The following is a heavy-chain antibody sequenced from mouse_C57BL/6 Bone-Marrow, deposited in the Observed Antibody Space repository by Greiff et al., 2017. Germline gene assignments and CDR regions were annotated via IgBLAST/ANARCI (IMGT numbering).Heavy chain of an antibody. CDR1: GFPITSGYY. CDR3: AGDPTAQGVAY. CDR2: ITHSGET. V-gene: IGHV12-3*01. D-gene: IGHD3-2*02. Sequence: VQLQESGPGLVKPSQSLFLTCSITGFPITSGYYWIWIRQSPGKPLEWMGYITHSGETFYNPSLQSPISITRETSKNQFFLQLNSVTTEDTAMYYCAGDPTAQGVAYWGQGTLVTVSA. J-gene: IGHJ3*01.